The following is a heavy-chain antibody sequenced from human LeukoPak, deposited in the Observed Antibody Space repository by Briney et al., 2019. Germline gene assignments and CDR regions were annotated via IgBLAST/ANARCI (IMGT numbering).Heavy chain of an antibody. J-gene: IGHJ6*03. Sequence: PSETLSLTCTVSGYSISSGYYWGWIRQPPGKGLEWIGSIYHSGSTYYNPSLKSRVTISVDTSKNQFSLKLSSVTAADTAVYYCARVAAGRWGYYYMDVWGKGTTVTVSS. CDR2: IYHSGST. CDR3: ARVAAGRWGYYYMDV. D-gene: IGHD6-13*01. CDR1: GYSISSGYY. V-gene: IGHV4-38-2*02.